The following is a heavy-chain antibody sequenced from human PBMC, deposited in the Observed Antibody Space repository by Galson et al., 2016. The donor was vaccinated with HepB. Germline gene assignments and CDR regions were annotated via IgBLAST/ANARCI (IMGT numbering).Heavy chain of an antibody. Sequence: ETLSLTCTVSGGSITNSYWNWIRQSPGKGLEWIGDIYYSGSSNYNPSLKSRVTMSIDTSKKQFSLNLTSVTAGDTAVYYCVRKEVTAPGRFDPWSQGTLVTVSS. D-gene: IGHD4-23*01. J-gene: IGHJ5*02. CDR1: GGSITNSY. CDR3: VRKEVTAPGRFDP. CDR2: IYYSGSS. V-gene: IGHV4-59*01.